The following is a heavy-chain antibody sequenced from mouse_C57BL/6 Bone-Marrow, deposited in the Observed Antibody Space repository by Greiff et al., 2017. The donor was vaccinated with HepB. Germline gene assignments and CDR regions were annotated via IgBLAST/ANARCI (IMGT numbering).Heavy chain of an antibody. Sequence: EVQLQQSGPELVKPGASVKISCKASGYTFTDYYMNWVKQSHGKSLEWIGDINPNNGGTSYNQKFKGKATLTVDKSSSTAYMELRSLTSEDSAVYYCAREGTTVVAPTFYFDYWGQGTTLTVSS. D-gene: IGHD1-1*01. CDR2: INPNNGGT. CDR3: AREGTTVVAPTFYFDY. V-gene: IGHV1-26*01. J-gene: IGHJ2*01. CDR1: GYTFTDYY.